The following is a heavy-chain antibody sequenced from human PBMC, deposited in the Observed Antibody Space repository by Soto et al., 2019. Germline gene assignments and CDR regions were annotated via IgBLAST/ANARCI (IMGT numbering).Heavy chain of an antibody. J-gene: IGHJ4*02. CDR1: GFTFSNAW. D-gene: IGHD2-15*01. CDR2: IKTTTDGGTT. CDR3: TTERHCYRCFDY. V-gene: IGHV3-15*01. Sequence: GGPLCLSCAASGFTFSNAWLSWVRQAPGKGLDWVGHIKTTTDGGTTDYAAPVKGSFTSSMDDSQNTLYLQMDSLNTEDTAVYFCTTERHCYRCFDYWGQGTLVNVSS.